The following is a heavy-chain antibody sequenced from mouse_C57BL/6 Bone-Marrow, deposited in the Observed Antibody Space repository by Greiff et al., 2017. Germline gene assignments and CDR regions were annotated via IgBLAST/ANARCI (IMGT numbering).Heavy chain of an antibody. CDR2: IYPRSGNT. CDR1: GSTFTSYG. CDR3: SRNCGRSHWYFDV. Sequence: VQLQQSGAELARPGASVKLSCKASGSTFTSYGISWVKQRTGQGLEWIGEIYPRSGNTYYPEQFKGKATLTADKSSSTAYMELRSLTSEDSAVYICSRNCGRSHWYFDVWGTGTTVTVAS. V-gene: IGHV1-81*01. J-gene: IGHJ1*03. D-gene: IGHD1-1*01.